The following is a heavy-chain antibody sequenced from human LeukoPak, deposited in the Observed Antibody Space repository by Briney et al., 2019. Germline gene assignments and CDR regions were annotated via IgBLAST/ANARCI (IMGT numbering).Heavy chain of an antibody. CDR3: ARDPYPDRYCSSTSCLMWFDP. D-gene: IGHD2-2*01. CDR1: AGSISSYY. CDR2: IYTSGST. Sequence: PSQTLSPTCTLSAGSISSYYWSSIRQPARKGLEWIGRIYTSGSTNYNPALKSRVTMSVDTSKNQFSLKLSPVTAADTAVYYCARDPYPDRYCSSTSCLMWFDPWGQGTLVTVSS. V-gene: IGHV4-4*07. J-gene: IGHJ5*02.